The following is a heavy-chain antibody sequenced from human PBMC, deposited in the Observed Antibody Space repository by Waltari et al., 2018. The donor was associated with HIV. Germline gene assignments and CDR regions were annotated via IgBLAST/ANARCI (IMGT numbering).Heavy chain of an antibody. V-gene: IGHV4-39*01. CDR2: IYYSGGT. CDR3: ARQLYDYGGYGALDI. D-gene: IGHD4-17*01. Sequence: QLQLQESGPGLVKPSETLSLTCTVSGGSISSSSYYWGWIRQPPGKGLEWIGSIYYSGGTYYNPSHKSRVTISVDTSKNHFSWKLSSVTAADTAVYYCARQLYDYGGYGALDIWGQGTMVTVSS. CDR1: GGSISSSSYY. J-gene: IGHJ3*02.